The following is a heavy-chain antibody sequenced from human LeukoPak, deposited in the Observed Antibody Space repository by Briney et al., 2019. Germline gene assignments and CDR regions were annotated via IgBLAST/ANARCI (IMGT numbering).Heavy chain of an antibody. D-gene: IGHD5-12*01. CDR3: ARTRPMEWLRFSESWFDP. J-gene: IGHJ5*02. CDR2: IYPGDSDT. V-gene: IGHV5-51*01. CDR1: GYSFTSYW. Sequence: AESLKISCNGSGYSFTSYWIGWVRQMPRKGLEWMGIIYPGDSDTGYSPSLQGQVTISADKSISTAYLQWSSLKASDTAMYYCARTRPMEWLRFSESWFDPWGQGTLVTVSS.